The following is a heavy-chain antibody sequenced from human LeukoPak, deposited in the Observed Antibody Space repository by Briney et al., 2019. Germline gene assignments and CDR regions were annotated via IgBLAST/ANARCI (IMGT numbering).Heavy chain of an antibody. V-gene: IGHV4-59*01. D-gene: IGHD1-7*01. J-gene: IGHJ4*02. CDR1: GGSISSYY. CDR2: IYYSGST. CDR3: AKWHEKLLAFDS. Sequence: SETLSLTCTVSGGSISSYYWSWIRRPPGKGLEWIGYIYYSGSTNYNPSLKSRVTISVDTSKSEFSLRLNSVTAADTAVYYCAKWHEKLLAFDSWGQGTLVTVSS.